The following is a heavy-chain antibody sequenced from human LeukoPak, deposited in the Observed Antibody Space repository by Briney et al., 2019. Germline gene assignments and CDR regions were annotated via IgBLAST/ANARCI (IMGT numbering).Heavy chain of an antibody. CDR3: AREWVYSSTSHRLPYNWFDP. J-gene: IGHJ5*02. V-gene: IGHV3-11*04. Sequence: GGSLRLSCTASGFTFSDYYMSWIRQAPGKGLEWISYISGTGTTIYYADSVWGRFTVSRDNARNSVYLQINSLRAEDTAVYYYAREWVYSSTSHRLPYNWFDPWGQGTLVTVSS. CDR2: ISGTGTTI. D-gene: IGHD6-13*01. CDR1: GFTFSDYY.